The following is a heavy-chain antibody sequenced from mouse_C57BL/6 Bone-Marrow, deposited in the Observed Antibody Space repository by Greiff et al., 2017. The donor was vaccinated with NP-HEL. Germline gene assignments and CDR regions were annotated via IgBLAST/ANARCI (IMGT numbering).Heavy chain of an antibody. Sequence: QVQLQQPGAELVKPGASVKLSCKASGYTFTSYWMQWVKQRPGQGLEWIGEIDPSDSYTNYNQKFKGKATLTVDTSSSTAYMQLSSLTSEDSAVYYCARAGNGYCDYFDYWGQGTTLTVSS. CDR3: ARAGNGYCDYFDY. D-gene: IGHD2-3*01. J-gene: IGHJ2*01. CDR1: GYTFTSYW. V-gene: IGHV1-50*01. CDR2: IDPSDSYT.